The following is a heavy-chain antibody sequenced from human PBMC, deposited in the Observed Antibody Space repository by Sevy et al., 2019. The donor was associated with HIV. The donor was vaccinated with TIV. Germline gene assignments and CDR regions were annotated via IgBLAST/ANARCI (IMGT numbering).Heavy chain of an antibody. V-gene: IGHV4-4*07. CDR3: ARELERLPFGI. Sequence: SETLSLTCSVSGGSINYYYWSWIRQPAGKGLEWIGRVYSGGSTTYNPSLKSRVTMSVDTSKKQFSLRLSSVTAADTAIYYGARELERLPFGIWGEGTKVTVSS. J-gene: IGHJ3*02. D-gene: IGHD1-1*01. CDR2: VYSGGST. CDR1: GGSINYYY.